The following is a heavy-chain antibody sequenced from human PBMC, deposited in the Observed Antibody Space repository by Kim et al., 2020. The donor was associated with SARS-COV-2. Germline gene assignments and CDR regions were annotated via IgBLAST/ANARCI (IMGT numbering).Heavy chain of an antibody. CDR2: IYYSGST. J-gene: IGHJ4*02. V-gene: IGHV4-39*07. D-gene: IGHD3-22*01. CDR3: ARDGRLGDYYDSSGPPPFDY. CDR1: GGSISSSSYY. Sequence: SETLSLTCTVSGGSISSSSYYWGWIRQPPGKGLEWIGSIYYSGSTYYNPSLKSRVTISVDTSKNQFSLKLSSVTAADTAVYYCARDGRLGDYYDSSGPPPFDYWGQGTLVTVSS.